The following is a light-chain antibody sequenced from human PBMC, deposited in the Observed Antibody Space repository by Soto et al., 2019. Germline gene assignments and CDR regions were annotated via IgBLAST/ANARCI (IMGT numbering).Light chain of an antibody. CDR3: QHYGGMWT. Sequence: DIQMTQSPSSLSASVGDRVTITFRASQSISSYLNWYQQKPVKAPKFLIYDASSLESGVPSRFSGSGSGTEFILTISSLQPDDFASYCCQHYGGMWTFGQGTKVDIK. CDR2: DAS. J-gene: IGKJ1*01. V-gene: IGKV1-5*01. CDR1: QSISSY.